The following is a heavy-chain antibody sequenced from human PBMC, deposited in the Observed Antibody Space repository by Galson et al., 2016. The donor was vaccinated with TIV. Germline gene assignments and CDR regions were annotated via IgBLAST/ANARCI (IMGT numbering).Heavy chain of an antibody. CDR2: TFYRSKWYN. D-gene: IGHD3-16*01. J-gene: IGHJ4*02. Sequence: CAISGDSVPSNSAAWNWLRQSPSRGLEWLGRTFYRSKWYNGYAPSVKSRITINPDTSKNQFSLQLNSVTPEDTAVYYCARATPSVFGIIMTLDSWGQGTLVTVSS. V-gene: IGHV6-1*01. CDR1: GDSVPSNSAA. CDR3: ARATPSVFGIIMTLDS.